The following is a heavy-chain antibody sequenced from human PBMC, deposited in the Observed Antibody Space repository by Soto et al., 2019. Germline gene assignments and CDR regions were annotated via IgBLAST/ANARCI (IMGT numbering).Heavy chain of an antibody. CDR2: IYPGDSDT. D-gene: IGHD3-22*01. J-gene: IGHJ4*02. Sequence: ESLKISCKGSGYSFTKYWIAWVRQMPGKGLEWMGIIYPGDSDTRYSPSFQGQITISADKSINTAYLQWSSLKASDTATYYCARRGDSSGYMDYWGQGIPVTVSS. CDR3: ARRGDSSGYMDY. CDR1: GYSFTKYW. V-gene: IGHV5-51*01.